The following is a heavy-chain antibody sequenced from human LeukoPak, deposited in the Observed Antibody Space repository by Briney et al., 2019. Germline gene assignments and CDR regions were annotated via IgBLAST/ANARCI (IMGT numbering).Heavy chain of an antibody. Sequence: PGGSLRLSCAASGFTFSNYGMLWVRQAPGKGLDWVAVVSYDGSDKHYADSVKGRFTISRDNSENTLYLQLNSLRGDDTAVYYCANRFCTSSGCGVAYWGQGTLVTVSS. V-gene: IGHV3-30*18. CDR2: VSYDGSDK. CDR3: ANRFCTSSGCGVAY. D-gene: IGHD2-2*01. J-gene: IGHJ4*02. CDR1: GFTFSNYG.